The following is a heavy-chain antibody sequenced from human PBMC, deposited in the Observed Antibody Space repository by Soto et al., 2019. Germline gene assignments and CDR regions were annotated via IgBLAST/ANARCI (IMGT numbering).Heavy chain of an antibody. CDR2: IIPIFGTA. Sequence: ASVKVSCKASGGTFSSYAISWVRQAPGQGLEWMGGIIPIFGTANYAQKFQGRVTISADESTSTAYMELSSLRSEDTAVYYCARRYYDSSGYYFAFDIWGQGTMVTVSS. J-gene: IGHJ3*02. V-gene: IGHV1-69*13. D-gene: IGHD3-22*01. CDR3: ARRYYDSSGYYFAFDI. CDR1: GGTFSSYA.